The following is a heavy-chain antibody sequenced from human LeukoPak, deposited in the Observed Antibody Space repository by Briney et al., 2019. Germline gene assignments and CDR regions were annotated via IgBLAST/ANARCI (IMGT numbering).Heavy chain of an antibody. Sequence: GGSLRLSCAASGFTFSDYYMSWIRQAPGKGLEWVSYISRSGSTIYYADSVKGRFTISRDNAKNPLYLQMNSLRAEDTAVYYCARDQLYYYDSSGYATFDYWGQGTLVTVSS. CDR3: ARDQLYYYDSSGYATFDY. V-gene: IGHV3-11*04. CDR2: ISRSGSTI. D-gene: IGHD3-22*01. CDR1: GFTFSDYY. J-gene: IGHJ4*02.